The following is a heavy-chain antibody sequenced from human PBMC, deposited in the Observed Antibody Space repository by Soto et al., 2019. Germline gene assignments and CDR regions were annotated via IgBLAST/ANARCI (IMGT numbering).Heavy chain of an antibody. D-gene: IGHD3-22*01. J-gene: IGHJ4*02. CDR1: GYTLTSHW. V-gene: IGHV5-10-1*01. CDR3: AIRSPDYYDSSGYY. Sequence: GESLKISCKNSGYTLTSHWIDWVRQMPGKGLEWMGRIDLSDSYTNYSPSSRGHVTISADKSISTAYLQWSSLKASDTAMYYCAIRSPDYYDSSGYYWGQGTQVTVS. CDR2: IDLSDSYT.